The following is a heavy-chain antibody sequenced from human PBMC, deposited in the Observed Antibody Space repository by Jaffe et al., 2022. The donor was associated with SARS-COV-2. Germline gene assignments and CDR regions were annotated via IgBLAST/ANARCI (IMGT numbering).Heavy chain of an antibody. CDR2: INHFGST. V-gene: IGHV4-34*01. Sequence: QEQLQIWGAGLLKPSETLSLTCGVYGGSFSGYYWTWIRQPPGKEMEWIGDINHFGSTLYNPSLKGRVTISVDTSKNQFSLKINSVTAADTAVYSCARTQRVSGAIRNWSFDLWGRGTLVTVSS. D-gene: IGHD2-8*01. CDR1: GGSFSGYY. CDR3: ARTQRVSGAIRNWSFDL. J-gene: IGHJ2*01.